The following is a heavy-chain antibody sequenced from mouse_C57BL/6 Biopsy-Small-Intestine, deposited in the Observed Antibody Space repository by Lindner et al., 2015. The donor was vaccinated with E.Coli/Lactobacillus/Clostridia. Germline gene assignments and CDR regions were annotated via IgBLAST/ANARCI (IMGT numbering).Heavy chain of an antibody. J-gene: IGHJ2*01. CDR2: INPYNGDS. V-gene: IGHV1-20*01. CDR1: GYSFTDYF. CDR3: ATEGYDFDY. D-gene: IGHD2-2*01. Sequence: VQLQESGPELVKPGASVKMSCKASGYSFTDYFMNWVKQSHGKSLEWIGRINPYNGDSFYNQKFKGKATLTVDKSSSTAHMELRSLTSEDSALYYCATEGYDFDYWGQGTTLTVSS.